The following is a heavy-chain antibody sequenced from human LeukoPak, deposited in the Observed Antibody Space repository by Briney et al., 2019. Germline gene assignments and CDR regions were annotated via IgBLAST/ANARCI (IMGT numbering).Heavy chain of an antibody. CDR1: GYTFSGYY. Sequence: ASVKVSCKASGYTFSGYYIFWVRRAPGQGLEWVGWINPNSGGTNYAPEFQGRLTMTRDTSITTAYMELSTLRSDDTAVYYCALIGDHAWFDPWGQGTLVTVSS. V-gene: IGHV1-2*02. CDR2: INPNSGGT. D-gene: IGHD3-10*01. CDR3: ALIGDHAWFDP. J-gene: IGHJ5*02.